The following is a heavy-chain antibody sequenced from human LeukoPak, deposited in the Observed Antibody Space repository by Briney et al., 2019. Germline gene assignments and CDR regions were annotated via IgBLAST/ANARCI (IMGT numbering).Heavy chain of an antibody. J-gene: IGHJ3*01. CDR2: IDEDGSET. Sequence: PGGSLRLSCEVSGFTFSNYWMMWVRQAPGKGLEWVASIDEDGSETNYVDSVTGRFTVSRDHAKNSLFLQMNSLRAEDTAVYCCVRYGRRANDQPFDVWGQGTMVTVSS. D-gene: IGHD1-1*01. V-gene: IGHV3-7*01. CDR3: VRYGRRANDQPFDV. CDR1: GFTFSNYW.